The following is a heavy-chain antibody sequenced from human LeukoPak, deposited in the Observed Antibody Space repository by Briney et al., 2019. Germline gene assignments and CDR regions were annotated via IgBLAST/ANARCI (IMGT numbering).Heavy chain of an antibody. J-gene: IGHJ4*02. V-gene: IGHV5-10-1*01. D-gene: IGHD3-10*01. CDR2: IDPSDSYT. Sequence: GESLKISCKGSGYSFTNYWINWVRQMPGKGLEWMGRIDPSDSYTDYSPSFQGHVTFSADKSLSTAYLQWSSLKASDTAVYYCARRFSRKTFDYWGQGTLVTVCS. CDR1: GYSFTNYW. CDR3: ARRFSRKTFDY.